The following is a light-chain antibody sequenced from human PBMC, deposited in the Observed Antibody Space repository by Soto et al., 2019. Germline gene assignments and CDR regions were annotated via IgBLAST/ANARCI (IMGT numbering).Light chain of an antibody. V-gene: IGKV3-20*01. Sequence: EIVLTQSPGTLSLSPGERATLSCRASQSVSSSYLAWYQQKPGQAPRLLIYGASSRATGIPDRFSGSGSGTDFTLTISRQEPEDFAVYYCQQYGSSPLTFGGGTKVDIK. CDR3: QQYGSSPLT. J-gene: IGKJ4*01. CDR2: GAS. CDR1: QSVSSSY.